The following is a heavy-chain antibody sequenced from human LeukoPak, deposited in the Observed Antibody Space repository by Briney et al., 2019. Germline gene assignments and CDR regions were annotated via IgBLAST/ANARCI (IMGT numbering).Heavy chain of an antibody. Sequence: ASVKVSCKASGYTFTGYYMHWVRQAPGQGLEWMGRINPNSGGTNYAQKFQGRVTMTRDTSISTAYMELSRLRSDDTAVYYCARGHYDSSGYYYRYYYYMDVWGKGTTVTVSS. V-gene: IGHV1-2*06. CDR3: ARGHYDSSGYYYRYYYYMDV. CDR2: INPNSGGT. CDR1: GYTFTGYY. D-gene: IGHD3-22*01. J-gene: IGHJ6*03.